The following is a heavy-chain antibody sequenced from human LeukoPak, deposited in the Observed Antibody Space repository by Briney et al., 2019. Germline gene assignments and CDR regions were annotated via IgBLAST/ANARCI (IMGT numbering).Heavy chain of an antibody. J-gene: IGHJ5*02. CDR2: ISWNSGSI. D-gene: IGHD6-13*01. CDR3: AKGPHYSSSWSYNWFDP. Sequence: GGSLGLSCAASGFTFDDYAMHWVRQAPGKGLEWVSGISWNSGSIGYADSVKGRFTISRDNAKNSLYLQMNSLRAEDTALYYCAKGPHYSSSWSYNWFDPWGQGTLVTVSS. V-gene: IGHV3-9*01. CDR1: GFTFDDYA.